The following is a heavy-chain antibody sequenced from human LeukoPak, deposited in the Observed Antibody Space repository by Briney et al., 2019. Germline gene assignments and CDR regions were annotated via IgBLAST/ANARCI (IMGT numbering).Heavy chain of an antibody. CDR2: ISYSGTT. D-gene: IGHD3-10*01. CDR3: ARLRLERYYGSGSYNGAFDI. J-gene: IGHJ3*02. CDR1: GGSISSGGYY. V-gene: IGHV4-31*03. Sequence: SQTLSLTCTVSGGSISSGGYYWSWIRQHPGKGLEWIGYISYSGTTYYNPSLKSRVTISVDTSKNQFSLRLSSVTAADTAVYYCARLRLERYYGSGSYNGAFDIWGQGTMVTVSS.